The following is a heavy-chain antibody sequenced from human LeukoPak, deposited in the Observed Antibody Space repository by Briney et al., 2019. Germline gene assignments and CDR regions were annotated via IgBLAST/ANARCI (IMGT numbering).Heavy chain of an antibody. CDR2: IYSGGST. CDR1: GFTFSSSS. D-gene: IGHD1-26*01. Sequence: GGSLRLSCAASGFTFSSSSFHWVRQAPGKGLEWVSIIYSGGSTFYADSVKGRFTISRDNSKNTLYLQMNSLRAEDTAVYYCARGGSYLSAFDIWGQGTMVTVSS. CDR3: ARGGSYLSAFDI. V-gene: IGHV3-53*01. J-gene: IGHJ3*02.